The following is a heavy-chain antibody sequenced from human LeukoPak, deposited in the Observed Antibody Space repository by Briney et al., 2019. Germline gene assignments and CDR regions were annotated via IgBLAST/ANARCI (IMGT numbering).Heavy chain of an antibody. D-gene: IGHD6-13*01. CDR2: IWYDGSNK. Sequence: GRSLRLSCAASGFTFSSYGMHWVRHAPGKGLEWVAVIWYDGSNKYYADSVKGRFTISRDNSKNTLYLQMNSLRAEDTAVYYCARRPGIAAAGRVYYGMDVWGQGTTVTVSS. CDR3: ARRPGIAAAGRVYYGMDV. CDR1: GFTFSSYG. V-gene: IGHV3-33*01. J-gene: IGHJ6*02.